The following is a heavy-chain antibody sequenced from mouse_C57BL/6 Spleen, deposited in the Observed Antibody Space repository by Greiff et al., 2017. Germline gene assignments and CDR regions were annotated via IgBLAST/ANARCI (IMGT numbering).Heavy chain of an antibody. D-gene: IGHD1-1*01. J-gene: IGHJ2*01. Sequence: QVQLQQPGAELVKPGASVKMSCKASGYTFTSYWITWVKQRPGQGLEWIGDIYPGSGSTKYNEKFKSKATLTVDTSSSTAYMQLSSLTSEDSAVYYCARVTTVVHYFDYWGQGTTLTVSS. V-gene: IGHV1-55*01. CDR3: ARVTTVVHYFDY. CDR2: IYPGSGST. CDR1: GYTFTSYW.